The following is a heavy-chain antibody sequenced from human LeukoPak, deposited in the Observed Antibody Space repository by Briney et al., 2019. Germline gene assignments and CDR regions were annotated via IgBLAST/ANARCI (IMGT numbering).Heavy chain of an antibody. CDR1: GFTFSSYA. D-gene: IGHD3-16*01. J-gene: IGHJ6*02. CDR3: ANLAPGEGYYYGMDV. Sequence: PGGSLTLSCAASGFTFSSYAMSWVRQAPGKGLEWVSAISGSGGTTYYADSVKGRFTISRDNSKNTLYLQMNSLRAEDTAVYYCANLAPGEGYYYGMDVWGQGTTVTVSS. V-gene: IGHV3-23*01. CDR2: ISGSGGTT.